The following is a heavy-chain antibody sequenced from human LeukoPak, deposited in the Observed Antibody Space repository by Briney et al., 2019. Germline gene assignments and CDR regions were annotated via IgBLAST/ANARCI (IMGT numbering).Heavy chain of an antibody. J-gene: IGHJ4*02. Sequence: SVKVSRKASGFTFTRSAMQWVRQARGQRLEWIGWIVVGSGNTNYAQKFQERVTITRDMSTSTAYMELSSLRSEDTAVYYCAAYCGGDCPIDYWGQGTLVTVSS. CDR2: IVVGSGNT. D-gene: IGHD2-21*02. CDR3: AAYCGGDCPIDY. V-gene: IGHV1-58*02. CDR1: GFTFTRSA.